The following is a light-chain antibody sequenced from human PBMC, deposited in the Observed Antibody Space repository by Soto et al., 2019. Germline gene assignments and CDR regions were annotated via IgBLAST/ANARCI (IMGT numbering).Light chain of an antibody. CDR3: QRCGVAPFT. CDR2: AAA. Sequence: DIQMTQSPSSLSSSVGDRVTITCRASQGISNYLAWYQQKPGKVPKVLIYAAATLQSGVSSRFSGSGSGTDFTLTISSLQPEDVATYYCQRCGVAPFTFGGGTKVEI. J-gene: IGKJ4*02. V-gene: IGKV1-27*01. CDR1: QGISNY.